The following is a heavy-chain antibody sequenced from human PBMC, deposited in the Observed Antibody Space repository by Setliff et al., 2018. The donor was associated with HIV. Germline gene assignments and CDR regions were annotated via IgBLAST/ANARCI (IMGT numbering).Heavy chain of an antibody. V-gene: IGHV3-7*02. Sequence: GGSLRLSCAASGFTFSTYWMSWVCQAPGKGLEWVANIKQDGSEKNYMDSVKGRFTISRDNAKNSLYLQMNSLRAEDTAVYYCARPNYYDSSGSFDYWGQGTLVTVSS. CDR3: ARPNYYDSSGSFDY. CDR1: GFTFSTYW. J-gene: IGHJ4*02. CDR2: IKQDGSEK. D-gene: IGHD3-22*01.